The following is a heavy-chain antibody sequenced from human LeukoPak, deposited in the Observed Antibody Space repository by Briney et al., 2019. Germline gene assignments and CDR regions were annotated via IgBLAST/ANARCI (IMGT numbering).Heavy chain of an antibody. Sequence: ASVQVSCKASGYTLTSYHILWVRQAPGKGFEWMAMSNPNGGSTTYAQKFQGRVTVTRDISTSTVYMDLSSLRSEDTAVYFCARALYSNFYYYYMDVWGTGTTVSVSS. J-gene: IGHJ6*03. CDR2: SNPNGGST. V-gene: IGHV1-46*01. D-gene: IGHD4-11*01. CDR1: GYTLTSYH. CDR3: ARALYSNFYYYYMDV.